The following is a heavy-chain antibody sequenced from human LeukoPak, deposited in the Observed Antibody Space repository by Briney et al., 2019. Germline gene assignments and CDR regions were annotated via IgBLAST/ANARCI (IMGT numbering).Heavy chain of an antibody. CDR3: ARDRAILAMDYEFDY. V-gene: IGHV1-2*02. J-gene: IGHJ4*02. CDR1: GYTFTGYY. Sequence: GASVKVSCKASGYTFTGYYMHWVRQAPGQGPAWMGWINPKSGGTNYAQKFQGRVTMTRDTSINTAYMDLSSLRSDDTAVYYCARDRAILAMDYEFDYWGQGTLVTVSS. CDR2: INPKSGGT. D-gene: IGHD3-16*01.